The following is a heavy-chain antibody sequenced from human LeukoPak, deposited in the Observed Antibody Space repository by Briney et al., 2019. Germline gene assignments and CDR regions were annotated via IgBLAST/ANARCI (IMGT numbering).Heavy chain of an antibody. D-gene: IGHD5-12*01. J-gene: IGHJ6*03. V-gene: IGHV1-8*01. CDR1: GYTFTSYD. Sequence: GASVKVSCKASGYTFTSYDINWVRQATGQGLEWMGWMNPNSGNTGYAQKFQGRVTMTRNTSISTAYMELSSLRSEDTAVYYCARADGRGYSGYEGSYYYYYMDVWGKGTTVTVSS. CDR2: MNPNSGNT. CDR3: ARADGRGYSGYEGSYYYYYMDV.